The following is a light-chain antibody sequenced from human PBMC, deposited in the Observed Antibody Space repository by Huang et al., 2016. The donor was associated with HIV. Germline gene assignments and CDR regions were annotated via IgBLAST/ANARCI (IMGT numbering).Light chain of an antibody. CDR1: QSVRNY. CDR2: DAS. J-gene: IGKJ1*01. CDR3: QQRSDWPPWT. Sequence: EIVLTQSPATLSLSPGERATLSCRASQSVRNYLAWYQQKPGQAPRLLIYDASNRATGTPARFSGSGSGTDFTLTISSLEPEYFAVYYCQQRSDWPPWTFGQGTKVEIK. V-gene: IGKV3-11*01.